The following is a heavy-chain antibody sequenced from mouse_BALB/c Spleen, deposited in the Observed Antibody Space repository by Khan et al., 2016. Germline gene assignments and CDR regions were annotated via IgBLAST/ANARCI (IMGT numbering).Heavy chain of an antibody. D-gene: IGHD4-1*01. V-gene: IGHV1-80*01. Sequence: QIQLVQSGAELVRPGSSVKISCKASGYAFSSYWMNWVKQRPGQGLEWIGQIYPGDGDTTYNGKFKGKATLTADKSSSTAYMQLSSLTSEDAAVYFCAELTGTREAMDDWGQGTSVTVSS. CDR2: IYPGDGDT. CDR3: AELTGTREAMDD. CDR1: GYAFSSYW. J-gene: IGHJ4*01.